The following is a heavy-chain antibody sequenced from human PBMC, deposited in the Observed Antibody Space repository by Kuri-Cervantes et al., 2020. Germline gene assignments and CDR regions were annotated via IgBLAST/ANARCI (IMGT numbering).Heavy chain of an antibody. D-gene: IGHD1-26*01. CDR1: SGSFSGYY. CDR2: INHSGST. V-gene: IGHV4-34*01. CDR3: ARLIVGATDYAYYFDY. Sequence: GSLRLSCTVHSGSFSGYYWSWIRQPPGKGLEWIGEINHSGSTNYSPSLKGRVTISVDTSKNHFSLKLSSVTAADTAVYYCARLIVGATDYAYYFDYWGQGTLVTVSS. J-gene: IGHJ4*02.